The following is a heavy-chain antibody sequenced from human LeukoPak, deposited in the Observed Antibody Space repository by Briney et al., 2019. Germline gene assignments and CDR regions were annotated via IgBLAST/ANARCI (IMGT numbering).Heavy chain of an antibody. CDR2: IYHSGST. J-gene: IGHJ4*02. CDR3: ARVPGEYYFDY. CDR1: GGSISSYY. Sequence: SETLSLTCTVSGGSISSYYWSWIRQPPGKGLEWIGSIYHSGSTYYNPSLKSRVTISVDTSKNQFSLKLSSVTAADTAVYYCARVPGEYYFDYWGQGDLVTVSS. D-gene: IGHD3-10*01. V-gene: IGHV4-38-2*02.